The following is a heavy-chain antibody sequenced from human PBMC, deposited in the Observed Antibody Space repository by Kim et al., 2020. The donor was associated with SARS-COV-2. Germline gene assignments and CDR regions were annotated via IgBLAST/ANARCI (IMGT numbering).Heavy chain of an antibody. D-gene: IGHD3-9*01. V-gene: IGHV4-34*01. CDR2: INPNGDI. J-gene: IGHJ4*02. CDR1: GESFSGYY. CDR3: ARYKGGSTIRFDY. Sequence: SETLSLTCAVYGESFSGYYWNWIRQTPGRGLEWIGEINPNGDINYNPSLGSRVTMSVDTSKNQFSLKLNSVTAADPAVYYCARYKGGSTIRFDYWGQGT.